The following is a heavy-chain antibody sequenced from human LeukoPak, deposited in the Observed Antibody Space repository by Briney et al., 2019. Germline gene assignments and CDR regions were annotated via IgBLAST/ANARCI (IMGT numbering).Heavy chain of an antibody. Sequence: GGSLRLSCAASGFSFSSYSMNWVRQAPGKGLEWVSSISSSSSYIYYADSVKGRFTISRDNAKNSLYLQMNSLRAEDTAVYYCARDYYDSSGYPDYWGQGTLVTVSS. V-gene: IGHV3-21*01. J-gene: IGHJ4*02. CDR3: ARDYYDSSGYPDY. CDR2: ISSSSSYI. D-gene: IGHD3-22*01. CDR1: GFSFSSYS.